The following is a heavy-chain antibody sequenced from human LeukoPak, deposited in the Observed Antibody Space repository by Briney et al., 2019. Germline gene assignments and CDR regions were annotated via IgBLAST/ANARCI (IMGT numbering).Heavy chain of an antibody. D-gene: IGHD3-10*01. CDR3: ARGAAHTYELLWFGEYPD. J-gene: IGHJ4*02. CDR1: GGSFRGYY. Sequence: SETLSLTCAVYGGSFRGYYWSWIRQPPGKGLEWIGEINHSGSTNYNPSLKSRVTISVDTSKNQFSLKLSSVTAADTAGYYCARGAAHTYELLWFGEYPDWGQGTLVTVSS. V-gene: IGHV4-34*01. CDR2: INHSGST.